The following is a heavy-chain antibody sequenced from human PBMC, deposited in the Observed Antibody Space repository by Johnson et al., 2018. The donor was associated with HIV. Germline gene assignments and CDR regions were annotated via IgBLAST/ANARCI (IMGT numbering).Heavy chain of an antibody. Sequence: HVQLVESGGGVVQPGRSLRLSCAASGFTFSSYAIHWVRQAPGKGLEWVAVISYDGSNKYYADSVKGRFTISRDNSKNTLYLQMNSLRAEDTAVYYCARVFYAIFGLGDAFDIWGQGTMVTVSS. CDR1: GFTFSSYA. CDR3: ARVFYAIFGLGDAFDI. CDR2: ISYDGSNK. J-gene: IGHJ3*02. V-gene: IGHV3-30*04. D-gene: IGHD3/OR15-3a*01.